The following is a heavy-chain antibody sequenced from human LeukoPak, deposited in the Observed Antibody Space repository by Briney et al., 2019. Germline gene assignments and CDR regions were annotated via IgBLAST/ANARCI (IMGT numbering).Heavy chain of an antibody. CDR2: IHYSGST. D-gene: IGHD3-22*01. V-gene: IGHV4-59*01. J-gene: IGHJ3*02. CDR1: GGSISSYY. Sequence: PSETLSLTCTVSGGSISSYYWSWIRQPPGKGLEWIGYIHYSGSTNYNPSLKSRVTISVDTSKNQFSLKLSSVTAADTAVYHCAREGYYYDNIGSRVGAFDIWGQGTMVTVSS. CDR3: AREGYYYDNIGSRVGAFDI.